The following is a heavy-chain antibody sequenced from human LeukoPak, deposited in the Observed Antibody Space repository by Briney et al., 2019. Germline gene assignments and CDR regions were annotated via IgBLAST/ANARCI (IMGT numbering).Heavy chain of an antibody. CDR3: ASGRGNWDWFDP. CDR1: GGSISSYY. D-gene: IGHD7-27*01. V-gene: IGHV4-59*01. J-gene: IGHJ5*02. CDR2: IYYSGST. Sequence: SETLSLTCTVSGGSISSYYWSWIRQPPGKGLEWIGYIYYSGSTNYNPSLKSRVTISVDTSKNQFSLKLSSVTAADTAVYYCASGRGNWDWFDPWGQGTLVTVSS.